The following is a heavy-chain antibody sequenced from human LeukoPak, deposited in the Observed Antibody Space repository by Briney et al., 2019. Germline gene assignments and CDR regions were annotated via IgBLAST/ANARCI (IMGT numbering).Heavy chain of an antibody. Sequence: GSLRLSCAASGFTFSSYWMSWIRQPPGKGLEWIGYIYYSGSTNYNPSLKSRVTISVDTSKNQFSLKLSSVTAADTAVYYCARGSKSYGDYVRYFDYWGQGTLVTVSS. D-gene: IGHD4-17*01. CDR3: ARGSKSYGDYVRYFDY. J-gene: IGHJ4*02. V-gene: IGHV4-59*01. CDR2: IYYSGST. CDR1: GFTFSSYW.